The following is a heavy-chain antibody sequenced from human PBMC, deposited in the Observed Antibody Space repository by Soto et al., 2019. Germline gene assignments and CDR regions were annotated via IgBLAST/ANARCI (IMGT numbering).Heavy chain of an antibody. V-gene: IGHV1-69*12. Sequence: QVQLVQSGAEVKKPGSSVKVCWKASGGTFSSYAISWVRQAPGQGLEWMGGIIPIFGTADYAQKFQGRVTITADESTSTAYMELSSLRSEDTAVYYCASVETQRYYYGMDVWGQGTTVTVSS. CDR1: GGTFSSYA. CDR2: IIPIFGTA. J-gene: IGHJ6*02. CDR3: ASVETQRYYYGMDV. D-gene: IGHD2-15*01.